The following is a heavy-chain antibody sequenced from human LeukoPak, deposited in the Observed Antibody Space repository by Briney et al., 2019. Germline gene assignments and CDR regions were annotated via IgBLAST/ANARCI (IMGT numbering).Heavy chain of an antibody. CDR3: AKYYGESGGPPPLDY. Sequence: GGSLRLSCAASGFTFSSYGMHWVRQAPGKGLEWVAFIRYDGTNKYYADSVKGRFTISRDNSKNTLDLQMNSLRVEDTAVYYCAKYYGESGGPPPLDYWGQGTGVTVSS. CDR1: GFTFSSYG. D-gene: IGHD3-22*01. V-gene: IGHV3-30*02. J-gene: IGHJ4*02. CDR2: IRYDGTNK.